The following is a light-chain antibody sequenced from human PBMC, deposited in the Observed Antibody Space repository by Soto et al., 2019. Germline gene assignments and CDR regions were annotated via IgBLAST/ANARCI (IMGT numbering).Light chain of an antibody. Sequence: QSALTQPASVSASFGQSITISCTGTSSDVGGYNYVSWYQQHPGKAPKLMIYDASSRPSGVSNRFYGSKSGNTASLTISGLQAEDEADYYCSSYTSSNTVVFGGGTQLPVL. V-gene: IGLV2-14*01. CDR2: DAS. J-gene: IGLJ2*01. CDR1: SSDVGGYNY. CDR3: SSYTSSNTVV.